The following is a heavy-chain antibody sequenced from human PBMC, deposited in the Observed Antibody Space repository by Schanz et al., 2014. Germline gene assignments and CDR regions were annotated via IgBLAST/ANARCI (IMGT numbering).Heavy chain of an antibody. D-gene: IGHD6-19*01. CDR1: GFTFSSYA. CDR3: ATDYSGGGCHI. Sequence: EVQLVESGGGLVQPGGSLRLSCAASGFTFSSYAMSWVRQAPGKGLEWVSAISGSGGDTYYADSVKGRFTISRDNSKNTLYLQMNSLRAEDTALYFCATDYSGGGCHIWGQGTMVTVSS. CDR2: ISGSGGDT. V-gene: IGHV3-23*04. J-gene: IGHJ3*02.